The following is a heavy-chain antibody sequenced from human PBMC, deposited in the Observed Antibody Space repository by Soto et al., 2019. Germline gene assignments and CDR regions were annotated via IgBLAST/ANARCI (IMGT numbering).Heavy chain of an antibody. J-gene: IGHJ6*02. CDR3: ARGGQQPVPYYYYYGMDV. D-gene: IGHD6-13*01. V-gene: IGHV1-69*01. Sequence: QVQLVQSGAEVKKPGSSVKVSCKASGGTFSSYAISWVRQAPGQGLEWMGGIIPIFGTANYAQKFQGRVTITADESTSTAYVELSSLRSEDTAVYYCARGGQQPVPYYYYYGMDVWGQGTTVTVSS. CDR1: GGTFSSYA. CDR2: IIPIFGTA.